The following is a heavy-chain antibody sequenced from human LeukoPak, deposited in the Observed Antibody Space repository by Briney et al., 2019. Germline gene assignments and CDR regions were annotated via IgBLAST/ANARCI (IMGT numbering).Heavy chain of an antibody. Sequence: ASVKVSCKASGYTFTSYAMHWVRQAPGQRLEWMGWINAGNGNTKYSQKFQGRVTITRDTSASTAYMELSSLRSEDTAVYYCARKGTSMITLGGVIVNGAFDIWGQGTMVTVSS. CDR3: ARKGTSMITLGGVIVNGAFDI. V-gene: IGHV1-3*01. J-gene: IGHJ3*02. D-gene: IGHD3-16*02. CDR2: INAGNGNT. CDR1: GYTFTSYA.